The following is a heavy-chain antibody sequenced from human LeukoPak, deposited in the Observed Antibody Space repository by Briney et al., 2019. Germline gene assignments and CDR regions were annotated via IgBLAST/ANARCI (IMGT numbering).Heavy chain of an antibody. Sequence: SETLSLTCTVSGGSISSSSYYWGWIRQPPGKGLEWIGNIYYSGYTHYNPSLKSRVTISVDTSKNQFSLKLSSVTAADTAVYYCARNSEWELLGRWFDPWGQGTLVTVSS. V-gene: IGHV4-39*01. CDR3: ARNSEWELLGRWFDP. CDR2: IYYSGYT. J-gene: IGHJ5*02. CDR1: GGSISSSSYY. D-gene: IGHD1-26*01.